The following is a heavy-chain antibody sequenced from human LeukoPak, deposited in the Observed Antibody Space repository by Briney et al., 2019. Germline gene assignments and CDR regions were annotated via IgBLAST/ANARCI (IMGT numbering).Heavy chain of an antibody. CDR2: IYYSGST. Sequence: SETLSLTRTVSGGSISSSSYYWGWIRQPPGKGLEWIGSIYYSGSTYYNPSLKSRVTISVDSSKNQFSLKLRSVTAADTSVYYCASLRERSYYARGFDYWGQGTLVTVSS. D-gene: IGHD1-26*01. CDR1: GGSISSSSYY. CDR3: ASLRERSYYARGFDY. J-gene: IGHJ4*02. V-gene: IGHV4-39*01.